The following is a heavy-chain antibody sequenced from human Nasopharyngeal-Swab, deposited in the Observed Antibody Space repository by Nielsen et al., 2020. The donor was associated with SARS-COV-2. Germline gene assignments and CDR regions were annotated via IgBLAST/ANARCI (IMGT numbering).Heavy chain of an antibody. CDR1: GFTFSNYA. CDR3: AKDKSTGGQVNTIFDY. V-gene: IGHV3-23*01. Sequence: GESLKISCAASGFTFSNYAMYWVRQAPGKGLEWVSAISGSGGSTYYADSVKGRFTISRDNSKNTLYLQMNSLRAEDTAVYYCAKDKSTGGQVNTIFDYWGQGTLVTVSS. CDR2: ISGSGGST. D-gene: IGHD4-17*01. J-gene: IGHJ4*02.